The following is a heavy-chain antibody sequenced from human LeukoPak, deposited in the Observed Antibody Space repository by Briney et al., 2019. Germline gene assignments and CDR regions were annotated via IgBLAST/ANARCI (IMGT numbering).Heavy chain of an antibody. CDR1: GFTFSSYS. D-gene: IGHD6-19*01. V-gene: IGHV3-21*01. Sequence: PGGSLRLSCAASGFTFSSYSMNWVRQAPGKGLEWVSSISSSSSYIYYADSVKGRFTISRDNAKNSLYLQMNSLRAEDTAVYYCARGDRQWLVPGFDYWGQGTLVTVSS. J-gene: IGHJ4*02. CDR2: ISSSSSYI. CDR3: ARGDRQWLVPGFDY.